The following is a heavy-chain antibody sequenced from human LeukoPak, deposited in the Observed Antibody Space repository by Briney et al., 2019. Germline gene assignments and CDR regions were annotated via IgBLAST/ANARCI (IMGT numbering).Heavy chain of an antibody. V-gene: IGHV3-23*01. CDR2: ISGSGGST. CDR3: AKVYDSSGYYYVIADY. D-gene: IGHD3-22*01. CDR1: GFTFSSYA. Sequence: PGGSLRLSCAASGFTFSSYAMSWVRQAPGKGLEWVSAISGSGGSTYYADSVKGRFTISRDSSKNTLYLQMNSLRAEDTAVYYCAKVYDSSGYYYVIADYWGQGTLVTVSS. J-gene: IGHJ4*02.